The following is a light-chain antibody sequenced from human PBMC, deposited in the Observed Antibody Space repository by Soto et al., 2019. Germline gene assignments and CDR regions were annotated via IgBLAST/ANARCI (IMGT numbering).Light chain of an antibody. Sequence: EIVMTQSPANLSVSPGERATLSCRASQRLSSNLAWYQQKPRQAXRLLIYGVSTRATGVPARFSGSGSGTEFTLTISSLQSDDSAVYYCQQYKNWLALTFGGGTKVDIK. CDR1: QRLSSN. J-gene: IGKJ4*01. CDR2: GVS. V-gene: IGKV3-15*01. CDR3: QQYKNWLALT.